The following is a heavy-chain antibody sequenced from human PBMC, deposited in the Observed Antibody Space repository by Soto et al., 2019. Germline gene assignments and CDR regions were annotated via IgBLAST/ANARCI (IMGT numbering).Heavy chain of an antibody. D-gene: IGHD3-9*01. J-gene: IGHJ6*02. V-gene: IGHV4-39*07. CDR2: IYYSGST. CDR1: CFSITSNSYS. CDR3: ARDRVGYDILFPADWTYYYGMDV. Sequence: SDTLSLICIFHCFSITSNSYSWVSNGQPPGKALEWIVCIYYSGSTYYNPSLKSRVTISVDKSKNHFSLKLSSVTVADTAVYYCARDRVGYDILFPADWTYYYGMDVWGQGTTVS.